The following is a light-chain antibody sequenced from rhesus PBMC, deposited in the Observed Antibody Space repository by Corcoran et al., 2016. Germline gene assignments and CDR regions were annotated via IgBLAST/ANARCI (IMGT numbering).Light chain of an antibody. CDR2: QAS. CDR3: QHGYGTPYS. V-gene: IGKV1-74*01. Sequence: DIQMTQSPSSLSASVGDRVTITCRASENVNNYLNWYQQKPRKAPKLLIYQASPLQSGVPSRFSGGGSGTDYTFTISSLQPEVVATYYCQHGYGTPYSFGQWTKVEIK. J-gene: IGKJ2*01. CDR1: ENVNNY.